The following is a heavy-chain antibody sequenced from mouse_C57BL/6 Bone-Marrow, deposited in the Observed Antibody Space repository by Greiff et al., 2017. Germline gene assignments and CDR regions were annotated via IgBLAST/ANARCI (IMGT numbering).Heavy chain of an antibody. CDR3: ARRRRLAMDY. J-gene: IGHJ4*01. D-gene: IGHD2-12*01. V-gene: IGHV1-81*01. CDR2: IYPRSGNT. CDR1: GYTFTSYG. Sequence: VQLQESGAELARPGASVKLSCKASGYTFTSYGISWVKQRTGQGLEWIGEIYPRSGNTYYNEKFKGKATLTADKSSSTAYMELRSLTSEDSAVYFCARRRRLAMDYWGQGTSVTVSS.